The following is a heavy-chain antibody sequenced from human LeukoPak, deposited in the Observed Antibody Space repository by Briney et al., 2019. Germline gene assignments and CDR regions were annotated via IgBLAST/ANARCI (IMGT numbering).Heavy chain of an antibody. CDR2: ISSSGSTI. Sequence: GGSLRLSCAASGFTFSSYEMNWVRQAPGKGLEWVSYISSSGSTIYYADSVKGRLTTSRDNAKNSLYLQMNSLRAEDTAVYYCATLQGRSSDYWGQGTLVTVSS. V-gene: IGHV3-48*03. CDR3: ATLQGRSSDY. J-gene: IGHJ4*02. CDR1: GFTFSSYE.